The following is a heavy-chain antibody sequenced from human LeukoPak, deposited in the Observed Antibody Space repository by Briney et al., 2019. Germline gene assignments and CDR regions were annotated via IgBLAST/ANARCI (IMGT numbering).Heavy chain of an antibody. V-gene: IGHV3-23*01. CDR3: ANIPGGYNSYFDY. CDR2: ISGSGGST. D-gene: IGHD5-24*01. J-gene: IGHJ4*02. Sequence: PGGSLRLSCAASGFTFSSYAMAWVRQAPGKGLEWVSAISGSGGSTYYADSVKGRFTISRDNSKNTLYLQMNSLRAEDPAVYYCANIPGGYNSYFDYWGQGTLVTVSS. CDR1: GFTFSSYA.